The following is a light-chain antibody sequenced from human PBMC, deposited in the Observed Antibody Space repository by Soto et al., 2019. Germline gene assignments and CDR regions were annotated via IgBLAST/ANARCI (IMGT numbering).Light chain of an antibody. J-gene: IGKJ2*01. V-gene: IGKV1-5*03. Sequence: DIQMTQSPSSLCAGVVDRVTITLVASQIISSYLNWYQQKPGKAPKLLIYKATNLQSGVPSRFSGSGSGTEFSLTISSLQPEDFAIYYCQQYNDYQYTFGQGTLLEIK. CDR2: KAT. CDR3: QQYNDYQYT. CDR1: QIISSY.